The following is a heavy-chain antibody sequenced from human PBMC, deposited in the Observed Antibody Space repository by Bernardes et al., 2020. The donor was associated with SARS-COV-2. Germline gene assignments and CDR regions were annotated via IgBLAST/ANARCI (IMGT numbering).Heavy chain of an antibody. Sequence: GGSLRLSCAASGFSFSDYYMSWIRQIPGKGLEWLAFISRSDRRGESSESYADSVKGRLTISRDNAKNTLYLQMNSLRGDDTALYYCARGESMIVVPAAFFLYYGLDVWGQGTTVTVSS. CDR2: ISRSDRRGESSE. CDR1: GFSFSDYY. V-gene: IGHV3-11*04. D-gene: IGHD2-2*01. CDR3: ARGESMIVVPAAFFLYYGLDV. J-gene: IGHJ6*02.